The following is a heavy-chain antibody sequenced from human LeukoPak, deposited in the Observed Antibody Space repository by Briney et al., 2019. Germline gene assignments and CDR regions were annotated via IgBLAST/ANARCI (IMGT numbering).Heavy chain of an antibody. CDR1: GFTFSSYA. Sequence: LTGGSLRLSCAASGFTFSSYAMSWVRQAPGKGLEWVSAISGNGGSTYYADSVKGRFTISRDNSKNTLYLQMNSLRAEDTAVYYCAKEGHLAFGYSSSWYDHDYWGQGTLVTVSS. D-gene: IGHD6-13*01. CDR2: ISGNGGST. V-gene: IGHV3-23*01. J-gene: IGHJ4*02. CDR3: AKEGHLAFGYSSSWYDHDY.